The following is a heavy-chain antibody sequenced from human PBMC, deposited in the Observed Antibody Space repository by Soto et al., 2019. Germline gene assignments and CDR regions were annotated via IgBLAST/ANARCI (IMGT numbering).Heavy chain of an antibody. CDR2: IYATGTT. J-gene: IGHJ5*02. V-gene: IGHV4-4*07. CDR3: VRDGTKTLRDWFDP. Sequence: PKTLSLTCTVSGASISGFYWSWIRKSAGKGLEWIGRIYATGTTDYNPSLKSRVMMSVDTSKKQFSLKLRSVTAADTAVYYCVRDGTKTLRDWFDPWGQGISVTVS. CDR1: GASISGFY. D-gene: IGHD1-1*01.